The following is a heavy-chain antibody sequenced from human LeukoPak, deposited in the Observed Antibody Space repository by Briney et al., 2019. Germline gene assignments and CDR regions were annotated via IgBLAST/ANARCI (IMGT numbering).Heavy chain of an antibody. Sequence: GGSLRLSCAASGFTVSSNYMSWVRQAPGEGLEWGSGIYSGGSTYYADSVKGRFTISRDNSKNTLYLQMHSLRAEDTAVYYWAGNQAGHWFDPGGQGTLVSVSS. CDR3: AGNQAGHWFDP. V-gene: IGHV3-66*01. J-gene: IGHJ5*02. CDR1: GFTVSSNY. CDR2: IYSGGST.